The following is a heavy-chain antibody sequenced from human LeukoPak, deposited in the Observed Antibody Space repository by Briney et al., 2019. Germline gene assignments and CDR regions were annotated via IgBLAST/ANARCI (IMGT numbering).Heavy chain of an antibody. Sequence: QPGGSLRLSCAASGFTFSSYSMNWVRQAPGKGLEWVSYISSSSSTIYYADSVKGRFTISRDNAKNSLYLQMNSLIAQDTAVYYCASGYCSSTSCYWIGGMDVWGKGTTVTVSS. J-gene: IGHJ6*03. V-gene: IGHV3-48*01. CDR3: ASGYCSSTSCYWIGGMDV. CDR2: ISSSSSTI. CDR1: GFTFSSYS. D-gene: IGHD2-2*01.